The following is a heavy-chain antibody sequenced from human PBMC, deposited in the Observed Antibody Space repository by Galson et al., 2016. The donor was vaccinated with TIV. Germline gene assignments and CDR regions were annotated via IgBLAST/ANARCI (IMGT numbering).Heavy chain of an antibody. CDR2: IYPGDSDT. D-gene: IGHD2-15*01. Sequence: QSGAEVKKPGESLKISCKGSGYSFASYWIGWVRQMPGKGLECMGVIYPGDSDTRYSPTFQGQVTISADKSLSTAYLQWSRMKASDTAMYYCAREPRSGNYFDYWGQGALVTVSS. V-gene: IGHV5-51*03. CDR3: AREPRSGNYFDY. J-gene: IGHJ4*02. CDR1: GYSFASYW.